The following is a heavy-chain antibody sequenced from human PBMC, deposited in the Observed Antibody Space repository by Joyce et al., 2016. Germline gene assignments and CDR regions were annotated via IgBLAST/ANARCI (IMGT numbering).Heavy chain of an antibody. V-gene: IGHV1-69*06. J-gene: IGHJ3*02. CDR2: IITIFGTT. CDR3: ARAEYSSGTWAFDI. CDR1: GGTFSSYA. Sequence: QVQLVQSGAEVKKPGSSVKVSCKASGGTFSSYAISWVRQSAGQGLEWMGGIITIFGTTNYAQKFQGRVTIIADKSTGTAYMELSSLRSEDTAVYYCARAEYSSGTWAFDIWGQGTMVTVSS. D-gene: IGHD6-19*01.